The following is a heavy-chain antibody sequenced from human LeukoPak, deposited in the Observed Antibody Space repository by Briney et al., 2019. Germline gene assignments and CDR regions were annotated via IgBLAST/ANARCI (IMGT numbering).Heavy chain of an antibody. CDR1: GYTFTSYA. CDR2: INAGNGNT. J-gene: IGHJ4*02. Sequence: GASVKVSCKASGYTFTSYAMHWVRQAPGQRLEWMGWINAGNGNTKYSQKFQGRVTITRDTSASTAYMELSSLRSEDTAVYYCARGERYCSGGSCLDYRGQGTLVTVSS. V-gene: IGHV1-3*01. CDR3: ARGERYCSGGSCLDY. D-gene: IGHD2-15*01.